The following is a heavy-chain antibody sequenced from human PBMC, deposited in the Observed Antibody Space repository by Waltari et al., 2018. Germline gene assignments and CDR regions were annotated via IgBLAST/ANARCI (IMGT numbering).Heavy chain of an antibody. J-gene: IGHJ4*02. Sequence: QVQLQESGPGLVKPSETLSLTCSVSGAYFESSSHYWGWVRQPPGKGLEWIGSIYYSGSTYNTPSLKSRVNMSVDTANYQFSLKVTSVTAADTAIYYCARTAYDHLTGYPTLDHWGQGILVTVSS. CDR2: IYYSGST. V-gene: IGHV4-39*07. CDR1: GAYFESSSHY. CDR3: ARTAYDHLTGYPTLDH. D-gene: IGHD3-9*01.